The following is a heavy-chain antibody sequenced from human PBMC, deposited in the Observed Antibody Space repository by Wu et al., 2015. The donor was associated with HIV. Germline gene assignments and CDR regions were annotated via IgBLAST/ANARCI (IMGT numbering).Heavy chain of an antibody. V-gene: IGHV1-2*02. D-gene: IGHD1-26*01. J-gene: IGHJ1*01. CDR2: INPNSGGS. CDR1: GYTFTDNY. Sequence: QVQLMQSGAEVKKPGASVKVSCKTSGYTFTDNYIHWVRQAPGQGLEWMGWINPNSGGSKSPQKFQGRVTMTRDTSVSTVYLELTRLKFDDTAIYYCTKDYGIVGSTLPEYFQYWGQGTLVTVSS. CDR3: TKDYGIVGSTLPEYFQY.